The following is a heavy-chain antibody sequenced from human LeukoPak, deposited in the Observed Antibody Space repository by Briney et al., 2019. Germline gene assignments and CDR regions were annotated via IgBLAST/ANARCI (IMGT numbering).Heavy chain of an antibody. D-gene: IGHD3-9*01. CDR1: GGTFSSYA. Sequence: ASVKVSCKASGGTFSSYAISWVRQAPRQGLEWMGGIIPIFGTANYAQKFQGRVTITADESTSTAYMELSSLRSEDTAVYYCARASARLVTNWFDPWGQGTLVTVSS. CDR2: IIPIFGTA. V-gene: IGHV1-69*13. CDR3: ARASARLVTNWFDP. J-gene: IGHJ5*02.